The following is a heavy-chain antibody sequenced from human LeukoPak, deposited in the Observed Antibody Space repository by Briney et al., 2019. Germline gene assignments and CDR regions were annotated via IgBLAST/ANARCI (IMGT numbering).Heavy chain of an antibody. Sequence: SETLSLTCSVGGGSLSGHYWGWIRQPPGKGLELVGHIYYTGTTFYNPSLNSRVTITLDTSRNQFSLRLTSVIAADTAVYYCARFSGGCPTASCFLTTGGRGPRVTVSS. CDR3: ARFSGGCPTASCFLTT. CDR1: GGSLSGHY. CDR2: IYYTGTT. J-gene: IGHJ4*02. D-gene: IGHD3-9*01. V-gene: IGHV4-59*11.